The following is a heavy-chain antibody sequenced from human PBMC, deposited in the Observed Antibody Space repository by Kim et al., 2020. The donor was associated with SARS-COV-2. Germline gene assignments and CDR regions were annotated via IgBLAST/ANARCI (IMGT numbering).Heavy chain of an antibody. CDR3: ARGARSWGSPGTLGSAFDI. V-gene: IGHV3-11*04. CDR2: ISSSGSTI. Sequence: GGSLRLSCAASGFTFSDYYMSWIRQAPGKGLEWVSYISSSGSTIYYADSVKGRFTSSRDNAKNSLYLQMNSLRAEDTAVYYCARGARSWGSPGTLGSAFDIWGQGTMVTVSS. CDR1: GFTFSDYY. J-gene: IGHJ3*02. D-gene: IGHD3-10*01.